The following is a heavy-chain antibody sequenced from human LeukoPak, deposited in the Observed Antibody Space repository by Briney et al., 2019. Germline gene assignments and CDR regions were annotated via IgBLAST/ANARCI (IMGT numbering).Heavy chain of an antibody. V-gene: IGHV4-59*01. D-gene: IGHD3-10*01. J-gene: IGHJ4*02. CDR3: ARHYDSGTYPLDY. Sequence: SETLSFTCTVSGGSISSYYWSWIRQPPGKGLEWIGYIYYSGSTNYNSSLKSRVTMSVDTSKNQFSLKLSSATAADTAVYYCARHYDSGTYPLDYWGQGTLVTVSS. CDR1: GGSISSYY. CDR2: IYYSGST.